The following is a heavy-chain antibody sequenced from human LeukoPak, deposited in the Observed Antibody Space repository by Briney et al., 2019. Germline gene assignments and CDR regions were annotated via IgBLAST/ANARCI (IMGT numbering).Heavy chain of an antibody. J-gene: IGHJ4*02. D-gene: IGHD3-3*01. V-gene: IGHV5-51*01. CDR1: GYSFTSYW. CDR3: ARRLVWSGYYEHYFDY. Sequence: PGESLKISCKGSGYSFTSYWIGWVRQMPGKGLEWMGIIYPGDSDTRYSPSFQGQVTISADKSISTAYLQWSSLKASDTAMYYCARRLVWSGYYEHYFDYWGQGTLVTVSS. CDR2: IYPGDSDT.